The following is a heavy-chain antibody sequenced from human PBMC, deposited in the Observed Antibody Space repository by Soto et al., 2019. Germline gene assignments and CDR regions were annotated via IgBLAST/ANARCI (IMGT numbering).Heavy chain of an antibody. CDR1: FTFSMYS. CDR2: ISSGGSYI. J-gene: IGHJ5*02. CDR3: TRDQGGSYDSWFDP. Sequence: EVQVVESGGGLVQPGGSLRLSCSFTFSMYSMSWVRQAPGKGLEWVASISSGGSYIKYADSVKGRFTISRDNDKNSVSLQMNSLRVDDTAVYFCTRDQGGSYDSWFDPWGQGTLVTVSS. D-gene: IGHD1-26*01. V-gene: IGHV3-21*01.